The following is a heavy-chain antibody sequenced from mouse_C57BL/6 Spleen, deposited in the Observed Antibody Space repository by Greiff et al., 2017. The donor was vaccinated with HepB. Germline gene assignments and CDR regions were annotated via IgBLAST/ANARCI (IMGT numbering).Heavy chain of an antibody. CDR2: IDPEDGET. V-gene: IGHV14-2*01. CDR3: ARRGGSSHFDY. D-gene: IGHD1-1*01. CDR1: GFNIKDYY. Sequence: EVKLQQSGAELVKPGASVKLSCTASGFNIKDYYMHWVKQRTEQGLEWIGRIDPEDGETKYAPKFQGKATITADTSSNTAYLQLSSLTSEDTAVYYCARRGGSSHFDYWGQGTTLTVSS. J-gene: IGHJ2*01.